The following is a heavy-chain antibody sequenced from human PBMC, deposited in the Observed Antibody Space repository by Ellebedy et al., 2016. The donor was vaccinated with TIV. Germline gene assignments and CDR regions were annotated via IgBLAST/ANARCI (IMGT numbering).Heavy chain of an antibody. D-gene: IGHD4-17*01. CDR3: ASRDYGDFDY. V-gene: IGHV1-2*06. CDR1: GYTFTVYY. J-gene: IGHJ4*02. CDR2: ISPNSGAT. Sequence: AASVKVSCKASGYTFTVYYIHWVRQAPGQGLEWMGRISPNSGATNYAQKFQGRVTTTRDTSISTAYMELSRLRSDDTAVYYCASRDYGDFDYWGQGTLVTVSS.